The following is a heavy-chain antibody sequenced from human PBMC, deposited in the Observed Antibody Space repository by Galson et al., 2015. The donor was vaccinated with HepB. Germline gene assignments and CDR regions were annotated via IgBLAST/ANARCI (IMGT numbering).Heavy chain of an antibody. Sequence: SLRLSCAASGFTFSSYSMNWVRQAPGKGLEWVSSISSSSSSYIYYADSVKGRFTISRDNAKNSLYLQMNSLRAEDTAVYYCARDMAAGNPLDYFDYWGQGTLVTVSS. CDR3: ARDMAAGNPLDYFDY. CDR1: GFTFSSYS. V-gene: IGHV3-21*01. D-gene: IGHD1-1*01. CDR2: ISSSSSSYI. J-gene: IGHJ4*02.